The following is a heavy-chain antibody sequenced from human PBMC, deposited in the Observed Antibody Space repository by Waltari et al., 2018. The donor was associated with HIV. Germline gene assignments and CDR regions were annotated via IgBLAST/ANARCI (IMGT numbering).Heavy chain of an antibody. CDR1: GFTFTSYS. J-gene: IGHJ4*02. CDR2: ISSSSSHI. D-gene: IGHD1-7*01. Sequence: EVRLAESGGGLVKPGGSLSLSCEASGFTFTSYSMNWVRQAPGKGLEWVSFISSSSSHIYYTDSLKGRFTISRDNAKNSLYLQMNSLRADDTAIYYCARDSPRLSGTSRFDYWGRGTLVTVSS. V-gene: IGHV3-21*02. CDR3: ARDSPRLSGTSRFDY.